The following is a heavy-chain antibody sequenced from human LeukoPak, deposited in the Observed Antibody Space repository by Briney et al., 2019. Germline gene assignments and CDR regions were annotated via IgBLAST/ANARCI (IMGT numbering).Heavy chain of an antibody. J-gene: IGHJ4*02. CDR3: AILDYSGYYRDY. V-gene: IGHV3-21*01. CDR1: GFTFNTYS. D-gene: IGHD5-12*01. CDR2: IDSSGGYI. Sequence: GGSLRLSCEASGFTFNTYSMNWARQAPGKGLEWVSSIDSSGGYIYYADSVKGRFTISRDNAKNSLYLQMNGLRAEDTAVYYCAILDYSGYYRDYWGQGTLVTVSS.